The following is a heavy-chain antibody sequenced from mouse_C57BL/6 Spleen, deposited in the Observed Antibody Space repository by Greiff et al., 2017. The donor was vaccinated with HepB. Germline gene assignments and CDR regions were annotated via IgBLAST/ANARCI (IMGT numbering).Heavy chain of an antibody. CDR1: GFNIKDYY. D-gene: IGHD3-2*02. J-gene: IGHJ3*01. CDR2: IDPEDGDT. CDR3: TTETAQATRFAY. Sequence: EVQLQQSGAELVRPGASVKLSCTASGFNIKDYYMHWVQQRPEQGLEWIGRIDPEDGDTEYAPKFQGKATMTADTSSNTAYLQLSSLTSEDTAVYYCTTETAQATRFAYWGQGTLVTVSA. V-gene: IGHV14-1*01.